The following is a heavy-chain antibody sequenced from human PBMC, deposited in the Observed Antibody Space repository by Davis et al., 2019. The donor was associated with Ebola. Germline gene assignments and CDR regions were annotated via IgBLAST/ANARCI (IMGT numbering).Heavy chain of an antibody. CDR3: ARASALYNWLDP. V-gene: IGHV1-69*13. D-gene: IGHD2-2*01. Sequence: AASVKVSCKASGGTFSSYAISWVRQAPGQGLEWMGGIIPIFGTANYAQKFQGRVTITADESTSTAYMELSSLRSEDTAVYYCARASALYNWLDPWGQGTLVTVSS. J-gene: IGHJ5*02. CDR2: IIPIFGTA. CDR1: GGTFSSYA.